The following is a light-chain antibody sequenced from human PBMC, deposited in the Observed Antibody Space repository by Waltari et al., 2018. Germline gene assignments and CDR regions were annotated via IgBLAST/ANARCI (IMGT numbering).Light chain of an antibody. V-gene: IGLV2-23*02. CDR2: EVF. CDR3: CSYAGRGTYV. CDR1: TSAVGSYDL. Sequence: QSALTQPASVSGTPGQSITISCSGTTSAVGSYDLVSWYQQPPGEAPKLLICEVFKRPPDTSSRFSGAKSGSTASLTISGLQPEDEADYYCCSYAGRGTYVFGSGTKVTVL. J-gene: IGLJ1*01.